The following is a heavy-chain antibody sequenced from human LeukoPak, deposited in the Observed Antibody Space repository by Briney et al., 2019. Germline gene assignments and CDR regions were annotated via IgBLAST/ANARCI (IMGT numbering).Heavy chain of an antibody. J-gene: IGHJ3*02. D-gene: IGHD4-11*01. CDR3: ASDSNRTPLDAFDI. CDR2: IYTSGST. V-gene: IGHV4-4*07. Sequence: PSETLSLTCTVSGGSISSYYWSWIRQPAGKGLEWIGRIYTSGSTNYNPSLKSRVTMSVDTSKDQFSLKLSSVTAADTAVYYCASDSNRTPLDAFDIWGRGTMVTVSS. CDR1: GGSISSYY.